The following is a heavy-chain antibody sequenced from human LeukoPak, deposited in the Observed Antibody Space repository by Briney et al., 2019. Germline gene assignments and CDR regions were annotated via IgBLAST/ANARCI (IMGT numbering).Heavy chain of an antibody. V-gene: IGHV5-51*06. Sequence: GESLKISCKGSGYSFTSNWIGWVRQMPEKGLEWMALVNPGDSDTRYNPSFQGQVTISADKSISTAYLQWSSLEASDTAMYYCARSLAYCSSTSCQGTDWFDPWGQGTLVTVSS. CDR1: GYSFTSNW. D-gene: IGHD2-2*01. CDR2: VNPGDSDT. J-gene: IGHJ5*02. CDR3: ARSLAYCSSTSCQGTDWFDP.